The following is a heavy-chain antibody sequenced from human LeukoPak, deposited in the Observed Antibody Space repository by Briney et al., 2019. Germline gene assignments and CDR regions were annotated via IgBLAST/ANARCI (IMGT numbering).Heavy chain of an antibody. CDR1: GFTFSSYA. Sequence: GGSLRLSCAASGFTFSSYAMSWVRQAPGKELEWVSAISGSGGSTYYADSVKGRFTIPRDNSKNTLYLQMNSLRAEDTAVYYCAKDLRQRGFCSSTSCTPWGQGTLVTVSS. CDR2: ISGSGGST. J-gene: IGHJ5*02. V-gene: IGHV3-23*01. CDR3: AKDLRQRGFCSSTSCTP. D-gene: IGHD2-2*01.